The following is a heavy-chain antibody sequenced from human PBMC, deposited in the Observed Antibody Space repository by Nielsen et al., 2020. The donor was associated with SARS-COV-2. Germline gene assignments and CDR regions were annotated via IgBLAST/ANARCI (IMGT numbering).Heavy chain of an antibody. CDR2: IYYSGST. Sequence: SETLSLTCTVYGGSVSSGSYYWSWIRQPPGKGLEWIGYIYYSGSTNYNPSLKSRVTISVDTSKNQFSLKLSSVTAADTAVYYCAINVWNSLTGYDTSFDYWGQGTLVTVSS. CDR3: AINVWNSLTGYDTSFDY. V-gene: IGHV4-61*01. D-gene: IGHD3-9*01. J-gene: IGHJ4*02. CDR1: GGSVSSGSYY.